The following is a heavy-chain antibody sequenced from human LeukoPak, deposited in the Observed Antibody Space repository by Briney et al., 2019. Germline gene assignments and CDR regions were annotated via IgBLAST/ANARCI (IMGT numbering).Heavy chain of an antibody. Sequence: GGSLRLSCAASGFTFSMDVMGWVRQAPGEGLEWVSGICGRGDSTYYGDPGKGRFTILRDNSKNPLYLKMNSLRRDDTAVYYCATVGQDPHYYVEYWGEGALLSVSS. CDR2: ICGRGDST. CDR1: GFTFSMDV. CDR3: ATVGQDPHYYVEY. J-gene: IGHJ4*02. V-gene: IGHV3-23*01.